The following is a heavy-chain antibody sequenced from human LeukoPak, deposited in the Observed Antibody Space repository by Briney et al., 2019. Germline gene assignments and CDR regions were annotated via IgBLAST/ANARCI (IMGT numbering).Heavy chain of an antibody. CDR1: GGSFSGYY. D-gene: IGHD3-10*01. V-gene: IGHV4-34*01. Sequence: SETLSLTCAVYGGSFSGYYWSWIRQPPGKGLEWIGEINHSGSTNYNPSLKSRVTISVDTSKDQFSLKLSSVTAADTAVYYCARFPFITMVRGVRYYFDYWGQGTLVTVSS. CDR2: INHSGST. J-gene: IGHJ4*02. CDR3: ARFPFITMVRGVRYYFDY.